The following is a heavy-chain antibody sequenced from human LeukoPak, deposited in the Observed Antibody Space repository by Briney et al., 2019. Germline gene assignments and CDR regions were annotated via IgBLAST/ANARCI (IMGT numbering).Heavy chain of an antibody. CDR2: ISSSSSYI. Sequence: GGSLRLSCAASGFTFSSYSMNWVRQAPGKGLEWVSSISSSSSYIYYADSVKGRFTISRDNAKNSLYLQMNSLRAEDTAVYYCARGDSSGYYYVYYFDYWGQGTLVTVSS. D-gene: IGHD3-22*01. J-gene: IGHJ4*02. CDR1: GFTFSSYS. CDR3: ARGDSSGYYYVYYFDY. V-gene: IGHV3-21*01.